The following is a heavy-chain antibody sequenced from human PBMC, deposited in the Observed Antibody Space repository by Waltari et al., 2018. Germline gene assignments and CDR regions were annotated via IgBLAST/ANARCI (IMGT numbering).Heavy chain of an antibody. D-gene: IGHD6-13*01. CDR1: GGPTSRDH. V-gene: IGHV4-59*01. Sequence: QVQLQESGPELVMPSENLSLTCTVPGGPTSRDHWSWIRQPPGKRLEWIGYIYYSGSTNYNPSLKSRVTISVDTSKNQFSLKLSSVTAADTAVYYCARVGYSSRGYYYYMDVWGKGTTVTVSS. CDR2: IYYSGST. CDR3: ARVGYSSRGYYYYMDV. J-gene: IGHJ6*03.